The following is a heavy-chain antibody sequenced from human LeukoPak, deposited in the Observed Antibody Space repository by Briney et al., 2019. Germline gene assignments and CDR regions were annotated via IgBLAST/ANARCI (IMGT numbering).Heavy chain of an antibody. CDR2: INTSTGNP. V-gene: IGHV7-4-1*02. CDR3: ARDPAYYDFWSGYYTGLNPYYFDY. Sequence: GASVKVSCKASGYTLTSYAMNWVRQAPGQGLEWMGWINTSTGNPTYAQGFTGRFVFSLDTSVSTAYLQISSLKAEDTAVYYCARDPAYYDFWSGYYTGLNPYYFDYWGQGTLVTVSS. CDR1: GYTLTSYA. J-gene: IGHJ4*02. D-gene: IGHD3-3*01.